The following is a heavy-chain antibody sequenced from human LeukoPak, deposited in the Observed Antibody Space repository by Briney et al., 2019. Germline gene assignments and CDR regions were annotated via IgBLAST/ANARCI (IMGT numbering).Heavy chain of an antibody. CDR1: GATFSSYA. CDR3: ARGITMVRGVKYYYYYYYMDV. D-gene: IGHD3-10*01. CDR2: IIPIFGTA. J-gene: IGHJ6*03. Sequence: SVKLSCKASGATFSSYAISWVRQAPGQGLEWMGGIIPIFGTANYAQKFQGRVTITADESTSTAYMELSSLRTEDTAVYYCARGITMVRGVKYYYYYYYMDVWGKGTTVTVSS. V-gene: IGHV1-69*01.